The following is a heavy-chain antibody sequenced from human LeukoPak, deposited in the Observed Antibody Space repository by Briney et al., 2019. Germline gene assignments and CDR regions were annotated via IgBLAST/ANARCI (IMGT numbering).Heavy chain of an antibody. V-gene: IGHV3-23*01. D-gene: IGHD2-15*01. CDR3: AKGSNGVVVYWFDP. J-gene: IGHJ5*02. CDR2: ISGSGGST. Sequence: PGGSLRLSCAASGFAFSSYAMSWVRQAPGKGLEWVSAISGSGGSTYYADSVKGRFTISRDNSKNTLYLQMNSLRAEDTAVYYCAKGSNGVVVYWFDPWGQGTLVTVSS. CDR1: GFAFSSYA.